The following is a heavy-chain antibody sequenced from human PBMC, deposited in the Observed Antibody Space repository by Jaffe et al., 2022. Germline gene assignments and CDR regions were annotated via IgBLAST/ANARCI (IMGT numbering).Heavy chain of an antibody. CDR1: GGTFSSYT. V-gene: IGHV1-69*08. Sequence: QVQLVQSGAEVKKPGSSVKVSCKASGGTFSSYTISWVRQAPGQGLEWMGRIIPILGIANYAQKFQGRVTITADKSTSTAYMELSSLRSEDTAVYYCARDLIAVAGTGYWGQGTLVTVSS. CDR3: ARDLIAVAGTGY. D-gene: IGHD6-19*01. CDR2: IIPILGIA. J-gene: IGHJ4*02.